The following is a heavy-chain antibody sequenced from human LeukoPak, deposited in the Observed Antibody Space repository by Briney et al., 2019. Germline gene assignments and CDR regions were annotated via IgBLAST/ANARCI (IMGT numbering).Heavy chain of an antibody. J-gene: IGHJ3*02. D-gene: IGHD2-2*01. CDR1: GYTFTSYG. Sequence: ASVKVPCKASGYTFTSYGISWVRQAPGQGLEWMGWISAHNGNTNYAQKLQGRVTMTTDTSTSTAYMELRSLRSDDTAVYYCAKDGCSSCYHWDAFDIWGQGTMVTVSS. V-gene: IGHV1-18*01. CDR3: AKDGCSSCYHWDAFDI. CDR2: ISAHNGNT.